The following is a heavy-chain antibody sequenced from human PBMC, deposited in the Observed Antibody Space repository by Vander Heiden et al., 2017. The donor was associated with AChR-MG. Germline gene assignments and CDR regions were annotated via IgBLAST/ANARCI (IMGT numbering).Heavy chain of an antibody. CDR1: GASISSGGYY. Sequence: QVQLQESGPGLVKPSQTLSLPCTVSGASISSGGYYWSWIRQHPGKGLEWIGYIYYSGSTYYNPSLKSRVTISVDTSKNQFSLKLSSVTAADTAVYYCARGSEQWLVRGAFDIWGQGTMVTVSS. CDR2: IYYSGST. D-gene: IGHD6-19*01. CDR3: ARGSEQWLVRGAFDI. V-gene: IGHV4-31*03. J-gene: IGHJ3*02.